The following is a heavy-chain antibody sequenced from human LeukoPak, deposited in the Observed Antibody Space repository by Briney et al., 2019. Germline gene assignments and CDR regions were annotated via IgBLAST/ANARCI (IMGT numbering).Heavy chain of an antibody. Sequence: GESLKISCKGSGYSFTTYWIGWVRQMPGKGLEWMGIIYPGDSDTRYSPSFQGQVTMSADKSITTAYLQWSSLKASDTAIYYCATGVHSGSWVEFGYYYGSDVWGQGTTVTVSS. J-gene: IGHJ6*02. CDR1: GYSFTTYW. CDR2: IYPGDSDT. V-gene: IGHV5-51*01. CDR3: ATGVHSGSWVEFGYYYGSDV. D-gene: IGHD6-13*01.